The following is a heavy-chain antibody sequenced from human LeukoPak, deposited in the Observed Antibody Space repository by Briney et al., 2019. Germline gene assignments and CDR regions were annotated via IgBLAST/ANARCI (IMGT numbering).Heavy chain of an antibody. D-gene: IGHD3-10*01. CDR2: IYPGDSDA. CDR3: AGRIGPSGYFDY. CDR1: GYSFTNYW. J-gene: IGHJ4*02. V-gene: IGHV5-51*01. Sequence: GESLKISCKGSGYSFTNYWIGWVRQMSGKGLEWMGIIYPGDSDARYSPSFQGQVTMSADKSINTAYLQWSSLKASDTAMYYCAGRIGPSGYFDYWGQGILVIVSS.